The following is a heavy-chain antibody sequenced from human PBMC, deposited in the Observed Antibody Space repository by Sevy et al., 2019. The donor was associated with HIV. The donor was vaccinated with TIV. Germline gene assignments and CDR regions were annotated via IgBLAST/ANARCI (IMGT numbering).Heavy chain of an antibody. V-gene: IGHV1-2*02. CDR1: GYIFTDYY. Sequence: ASVKVSCKASGYIFTDYYIHWVRQAPGQGLEWMAWINSDSGVTNYAQRFQGVVTVTRDTSLSTAYLELSRLKSNDTAIYYCARLTTQPTSDLYGMDVWGQGTRVTVSS. CDR3: ARLTTQPTSDLYGMDV. D-gene: IGHD4-4*01. CDR2: INSDSGVT. J-gene: IGHJ6*02.